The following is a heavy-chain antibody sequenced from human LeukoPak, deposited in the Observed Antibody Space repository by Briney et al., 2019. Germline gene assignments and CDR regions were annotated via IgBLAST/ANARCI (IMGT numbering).Heavy chain of an antibody. V-gene: IGHV1-18*01. D-gene: IGHD6-13*01. CDR3: ARDPSSSPPTSFDP. Sequence: ASVKVSCKASGYTFTSYGISWVRQAPGQGLEWMGWISAYNGNTNYAQKLQGRVTMTTDTSTSTAYMELRSLRSDDTAVYYCARDPSSSPPTSFDPWGQGTLVTVSS. J-gene: IGHJ5*02. CDR2: ISAYNGNT. CDR1: GYTFTSYG.